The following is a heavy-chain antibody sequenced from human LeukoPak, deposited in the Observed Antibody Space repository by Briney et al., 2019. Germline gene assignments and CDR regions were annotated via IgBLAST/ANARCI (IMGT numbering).Heavy chain of an antibody. V-gene: IGHV4-4*07. CDR1: GGSISSHY. Sequence: SETLSLTCTVSGGSISSHYWSWIRQPPGKGLEWIGRINASGTTRYNPSLKSRLAMSVDTSKNQFSLKLSSVTAADTAVYYCARHGPPRAGWGRKYYYMDVWGKGTTVTISS. CDR2: INASGTT. D-gene: IGHD3-16*01. CDR3: ARHGPPRAGWGRKYYYMDV. J-gene: IGHJ6*03.